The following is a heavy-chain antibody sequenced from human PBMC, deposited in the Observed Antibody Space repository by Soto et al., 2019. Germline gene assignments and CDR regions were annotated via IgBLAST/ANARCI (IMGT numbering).Heavy chain of an antibody. CDR2: IIPIFGTA. J-gene: IGHJ4*02. Sequence: SSVKGACKAAGGSISSDAISWLLQTPGQGLEWMGGIIPIFGTANYAQKFQGRVTITADESTSTAYMELSSLRSEDTAVYYCAKSPTYYDFWSGSNFDYWGQGTLVTVSS. V-gene: IGHV1-69*01. CDR3: AKSPTYYDFWSGSNFDY. D-gene: IGHD3-3*01. CDR1: GGSISSDA.